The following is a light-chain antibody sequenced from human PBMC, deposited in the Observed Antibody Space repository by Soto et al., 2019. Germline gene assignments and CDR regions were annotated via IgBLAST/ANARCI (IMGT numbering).Light chain of an antibody. CDR1: QSVTNF. Sequence: EIVLTQSPGTLSLSPGERATLSCRASQSVTNFLAWYQQKPGQSPSLLIYNASHRATGIPARFSGSGSGTDFTFTISSLEPGDFAVYYCQQRYRWPETFGQGTKVDIK. V-gene: IGKV3-11*01. CDR3: QQRYRWPET. J-gene: IGKJ1*01. CDR2: NAS.